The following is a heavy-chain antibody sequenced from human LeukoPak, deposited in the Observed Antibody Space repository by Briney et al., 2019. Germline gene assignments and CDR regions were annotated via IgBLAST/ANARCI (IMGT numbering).Heavy chain of an antibody. CDR2: INPNSGGT. CDR1: GYTFTGYY. J-gene: IGHJ4*02. D-gene: IGHD6-19*01. CDR3: AREGWDQRDTAAFDH. Sequence: VKVSCKASGYTFTGYYMHWVRQAPGQGLEWMGWINPNSGGTNYAQKFQGRVTMTRDTSISTLYMELSSLGPDDTAVYYCAREGWDQRDTAAFDHWGQGTLVTVSS. V-gene: IGHV1-2*02.